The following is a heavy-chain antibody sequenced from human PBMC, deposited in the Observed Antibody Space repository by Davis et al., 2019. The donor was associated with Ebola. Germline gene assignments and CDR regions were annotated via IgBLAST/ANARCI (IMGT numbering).Heavy chain of an antibody. CDR1: GFIFRNYV. D-gene: IGHD2-15*01. CDR3: AKGYCGSGSCYSKTDDALDV. V-gene: IGHV3-30*09. Sequence: PGGSLRLSCETSGFIFRNYVMSWVRQAPGKGLEWVAIISHDGGTKYYVDSVKGRFAISRDNSNNALYLQMNSLRTEDTAVYYCAKGYCGSGSCYSKTDDALDVWGQGTMVTVSS. J-gene: IGHJ3*01. CDR2: ISHDGGTK.